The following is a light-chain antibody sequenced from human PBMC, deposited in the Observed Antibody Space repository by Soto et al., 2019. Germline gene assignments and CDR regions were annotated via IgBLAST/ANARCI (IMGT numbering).Light chain of an antibody. CDR1: QSVSGNS. CDR2: GAS. J-gene: IGKJ3*01. CDR3: QQYGTSPPT. Sequence: EIVLTQSPGTLSLSPGERATLSCRASQSVSGNSLAWYQQQPGQAPRLLIYGASSRATDIPDRFSGSGSGTDFTLIVSRLEPEDFAVYFCQQYGTSPPTFGPGTKVDIK. V-gene: IGKV3-20*01.